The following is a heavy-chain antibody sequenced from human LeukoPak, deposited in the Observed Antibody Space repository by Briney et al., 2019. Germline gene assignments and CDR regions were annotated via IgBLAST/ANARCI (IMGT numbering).Heavy chain of an antibody. CDR1: GCTFNSYY. CDR2: IRFDGSNN. CDR3: AKDGGGYYPYYYYYMDV. V-gene: IGHV3-30*02. D-gene: IGHD3-22*01. Sequence: GGSLTLSCAASGCTFNSYYIHWIRQPPGKGLEWVAFIRFDGSNNYYAYSVNGRFTISRDKNTLYLQMNSLRAEDTAVYYCAKDGGGYYPYYYYYMDVWGKGTTVTISS. J-gene: IGHJ6*03.